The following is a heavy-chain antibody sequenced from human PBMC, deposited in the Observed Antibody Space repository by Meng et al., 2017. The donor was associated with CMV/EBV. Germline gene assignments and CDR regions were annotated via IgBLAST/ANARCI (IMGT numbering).Heavy chain of an antibody. Sequence: ASVKVSCKASGYTFTGYYMHWVRQAPGQGLEWMGWINPNSGGTNYAQKFQGRVTMTRDTSISTAYMELSRLRSDDTAVYHCARKASRITIFGVVYYFDYWGQGTLVTVSS. D-gene: IGHD3-3*01. J-gene: IGHJ4*02. CDR3: ARKASRITIFGVVYYFDY. V-gene: IGHV1-2*02. CDR2: INPNSGGT. CDR1: GYTFTGYY.